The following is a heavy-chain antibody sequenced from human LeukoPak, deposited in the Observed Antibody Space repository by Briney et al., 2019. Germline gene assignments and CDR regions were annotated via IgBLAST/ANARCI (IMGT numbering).Heavy chain of an antibody. CDR2: ISGSGGST. Sequence: GGSLRLSCAASGFTFSSYAMSWVRQAPGKGLEWVSAISGSGGSTYYADSVKGRFTISRDNSKNTLYLHMDSLRAEDTAVYYCARGMVRGVSAFDIWGQGTLVTVSS. CDR3: ARGMVRGVSAFDI. V-gene: IGHV3-23*01. D-gene: IGHD3-10*01. J-gene: IGHJ4*02. CDR1: GFTFSSYA.